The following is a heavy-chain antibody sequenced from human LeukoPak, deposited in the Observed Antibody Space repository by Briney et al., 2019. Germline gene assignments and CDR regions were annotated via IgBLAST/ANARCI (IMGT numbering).Heavy chain of an antibody. CDR1: GGSISSYY. CDR2: IYYSRST. D-gene: IGHD1-26*01. Sequence: SETLSLTGTVSGGSISSYYWSWIRQPPWKGLEWIGYIYYSRSTNDNPSLKRRVTISVDTSKNQFSLKLSSVTAADTAVYYCARHVRSVGAVSFDYWGQGTLVTVSS. V-gene: IGHV4-59*08. J-gene: IGHJ4*02. CDR3: ARHVRSVGAVSFDY.